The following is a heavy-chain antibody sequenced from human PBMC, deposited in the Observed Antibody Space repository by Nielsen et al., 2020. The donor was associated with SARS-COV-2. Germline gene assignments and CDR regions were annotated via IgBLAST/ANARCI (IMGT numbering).Heavy chain of an antibody. Sequence: VRQAPGKGPEWIGEIYHTGGTNYDPSLKGRVSISVDKSRNQFSLRLTSMTAADTAIYYCARGHTLVVPSPILGRGPIYYSYFMDVWGKGTTVTVSS. V-gene: IGHV4-4*02. D-gene: IGHD2-2*02. CDR3: ARGHTLVVPSPILGRGPIYYSYFMDV. CDR2: IYHTGGT. J-gene: IGHJ6*04.